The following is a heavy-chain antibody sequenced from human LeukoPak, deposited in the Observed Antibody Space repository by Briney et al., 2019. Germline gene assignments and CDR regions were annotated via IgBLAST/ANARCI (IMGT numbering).Heavy chain of an antibody. J-gene: IGHJ4*02. CDR3: ARELLWDYYGSGSDYGY. CDR1: GFTFSSYA. Sequence: QTGRSLRLSCAASGFTFSSYAMHWVRQAPGKGLEWVAVISYDGSNKYYADSVKGRFTISRDNAKNTLYLQMNSVRAEDTAVYYCARELLWDYYGSGSDYGYWGQGTLVTVSS. CDR2: ISYDGSNK. V-gene: IGHV3-30*04. D-gene: IGHD3-10*01.